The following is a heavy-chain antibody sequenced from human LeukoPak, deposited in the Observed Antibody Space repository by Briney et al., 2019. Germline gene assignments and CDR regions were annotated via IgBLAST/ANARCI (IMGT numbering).Heavy chain of an antibody. D-gene: IGHD3-16*01. CDR2: IYHSGST. CDR3: TKVRLWPNDAFDM. J-gene: IGHJ3*02. V-gene: IGHV4-30-2*01. CDR1: GGSLSSGGYY. Sequence: SQTLSLTCTVSGGSLSSGGYYWSWIRQPPGKGLEWIGYIYHSGSTYYNPSLKSRVTISVDTSKNQFSLKLSSVTAADTAVYYYTKVRLWPNDAFDMWGEKTRRTLS.